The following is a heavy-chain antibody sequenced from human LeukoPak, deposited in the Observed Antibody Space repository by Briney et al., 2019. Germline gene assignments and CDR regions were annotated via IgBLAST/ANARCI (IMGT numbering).Heavy chain of an antibody. Sequence: KTSQTLPLTCTVSGGSISSGGYYWSWIRQHPGKGLEWIGYIYYSGSTYYNPSLKSRVTISVDTSKNQFSLKLSSVTAADTAVYYYARADYAEGFDYWGQGTLVTVSS. J-gene: IGHJ4*02. V-gene: IGHV4-31*03. CDR3: ARADYAEGFDY. D-gene: IGHD4-17*01. CDR1: GGSISSGGYY. CDR2: IYYSGST.